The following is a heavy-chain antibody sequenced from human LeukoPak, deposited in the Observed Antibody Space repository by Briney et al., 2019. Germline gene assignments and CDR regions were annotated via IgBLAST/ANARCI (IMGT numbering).Heavy chain of an antibody. CDR3: ARSCDILTGCLGMDV. J-gene: IGHJ6*02. Sequence: GASVKVSCKASGYTFTSYGISWVRQAPGQGLEWMGWISAYNGNTNYARKLQGRVTMTTDTSTSTAYMELRSLRSDDTAVYYCARSCDILTGCLGMDVWGQGTTVTVSS. CDR1: GYTFTSYG. CDR2: ISAYNGNT. D-gene: IGHD3-9*01. V-gene: IGHV1-18*01.